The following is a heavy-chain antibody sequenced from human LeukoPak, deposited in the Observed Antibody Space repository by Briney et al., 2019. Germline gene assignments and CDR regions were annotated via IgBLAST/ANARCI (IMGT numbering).Heavy chain of an antibody. Sequence: GRSLRLSCAASGFTFSSYAMSWVRQAPGKGLEWVSAISGSGGSTYYADSVKGRFTISRDNSKNTLYLQMNSLRAEDTAVYYCAKAYYYDSSGSDAFDIWGQGTMVTVSS. D-gene: IGHD3-22*01. CDR2: ISGSGGST. CDR1: GFTFSSYA. V-gene: IGHV3-23*01. J-gene: IGHJ3*02. CDR3: AKAYYYDSSGSDAFDI.